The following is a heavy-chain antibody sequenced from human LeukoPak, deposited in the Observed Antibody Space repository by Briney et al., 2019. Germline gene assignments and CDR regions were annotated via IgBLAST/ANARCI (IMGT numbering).Heavy chain of an antibody. CDR3: ASSLRYFDWLYTDY. CDR1: GGTFSSYA. Sequence: GASVKVSCKASGGTFSSYAISWVRQAPGQGLEWMGRIIPIFGTANYAQKFQGRVTITTDESTSTAYMELSSLRPEDTAVYYCASSLRYFDWLYTDYWGQGTLVTVSS. CDR2: IIPIFGTA. V-gene: IGHV1-69*05. J-gene: IGHJ4*02. D-gene: IGHD3-9*01.